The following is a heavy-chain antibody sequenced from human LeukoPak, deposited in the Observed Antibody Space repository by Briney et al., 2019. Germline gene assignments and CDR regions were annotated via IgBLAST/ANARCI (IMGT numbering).Heavy chain of an antibody. J-gene: IGHJ3*02. V-gene: IGHV4-39*01. D-gene: IGHD4-23*01. Sequence: SETLSLNCTVSGGTINTNEYYWAWIRQPPGKGLEWIGSIYYGGATYTVPSLKSRIGLSVDSSENRFSLKLTSVTGADTALYYCARHLINRFQPNSPKALDAFDIWGQGTMVSVSS. CDR2: IYYGGAT. CDR3: ARHLINRFQPNSPKALDAFDI. CDR1: GGTINTNEYY.